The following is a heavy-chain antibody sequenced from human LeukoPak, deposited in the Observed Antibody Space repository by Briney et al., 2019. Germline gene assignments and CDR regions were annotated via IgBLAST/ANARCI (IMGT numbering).Heavy chain of an antibody. CDR3: AKDQGEMATVYDY. CDR1: GFTFSSYG. J-gene: IGHJ4*02. Sequence: GGSLRLSWAASGFTFSSYGMHWVRQATGKGLELVAVIWYDGSNKYYADSVKGRYTISRDNSKNTLYLQMNSLRAEDTAVYYCAKDQGEMATVYDYWGQGTLVTVSS. D-gene: IGHD5-24*01. CDR2: IWYDGSNK. V-gene: IGHV3-33*06.